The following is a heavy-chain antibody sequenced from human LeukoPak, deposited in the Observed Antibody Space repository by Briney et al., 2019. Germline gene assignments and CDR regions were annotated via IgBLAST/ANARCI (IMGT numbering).Heavy chain of an antibody. J-gene: IGHJ4*02. D-gene: IGHD7-27*01. CDR2: MNPNSGNT. Sequence: ASVKVSCKVSGYTLTELSMHWVRQATGQGLEWMGWMNPNSGNTGYAQKFQGRVTMTRNTSISTAYMELSSLRSEDTAVYYCAREGSGDWGQGTLVTVSS. CDR3: AREGSGD. V-gene: IGHV1-8*01. CDR1: GYTLTELS.